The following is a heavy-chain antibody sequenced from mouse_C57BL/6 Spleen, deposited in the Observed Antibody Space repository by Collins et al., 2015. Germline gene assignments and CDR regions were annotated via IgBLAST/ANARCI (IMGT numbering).Heavy chain of an antibody. CDR1: GYSITSDYA. CDR3: ARYRYGSSYWYFDV. D-gene: IGHD1-1*01. Sequence: DVQLQESGPGLVKPSKSLSLTCTVTGYSITSDYAWNWIRQFPGNKLEWMGYISYSGSTSYNPSLKSRISITRDTSKNQFFLQLNSVTTEDTATYYCARYRYGSSYWYFDVWGAGTTVTVSS. V-gene: IGHV3-2*02. J-gene: IGHJ1*01. CDR2: ISYSGST.